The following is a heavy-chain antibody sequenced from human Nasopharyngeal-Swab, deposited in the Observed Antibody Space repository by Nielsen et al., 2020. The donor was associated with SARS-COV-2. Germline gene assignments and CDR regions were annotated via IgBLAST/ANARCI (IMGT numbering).Heavy chain of an antibody. Sequence: SETLSLTCTVTGDSISSSAYYWGWIRQPPGKGLEWIGNFYFGGNTYYNPSLKSRVTISVDTSRRHLSLRLNSVTAADTAVYYCARLVDRGWVDPWGQGTLVTVSS. CDR1: GDSISSSAYY. V-gene: IGHV4-39*07. D-gene: IGHD2-15*01. CDR3: ARLVDRGWVDP. J-gene: IGHJ5*02. CDR2: FYFGGNT.